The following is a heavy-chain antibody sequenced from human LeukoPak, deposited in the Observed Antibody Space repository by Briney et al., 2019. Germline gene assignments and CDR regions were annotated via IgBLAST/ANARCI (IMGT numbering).Heavy chain of an antibody. CDR3: ARRGSYLVMGGFDI. CDR1: GESFNRYY. D-gene: IGHD3-10*01. Sequence: PSETLSLTCAVYGESFNRYYWGWIRQPPGKGLEWIGTIYYSGRTYYNPSLKSRVTISVDTSKNQFSLKLSSVTAADTAIYYCARRGSYLVMGGFDIWGQGTLVAVSS. V-gene: IGHV4-34*01. CDR2: IYYSGRT. J-gene: IGHJ3*02.